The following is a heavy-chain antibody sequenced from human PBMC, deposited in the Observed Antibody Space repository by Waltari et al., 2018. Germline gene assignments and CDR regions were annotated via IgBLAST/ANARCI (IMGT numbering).Heavy chain of an antibody. CDR1: GGPFSSYA. J-gene: IGHJ4*02. Sequence: QVQLVQSGAEVKKPGSSVKVCCKASGGPFSSYAISWVRQSPGQGLEWMGGIIPIFGTANYAQKFQGRVTITADESTSTAYMELSSLRSEDTAVYYCARLYDFWSYWGQGTLVTVSS. CDR3: ARLYDFWSY. V-gene: IGHV1-69*01. D-gene: IGHD3-3*01. CDR2: IIPIFGTA.